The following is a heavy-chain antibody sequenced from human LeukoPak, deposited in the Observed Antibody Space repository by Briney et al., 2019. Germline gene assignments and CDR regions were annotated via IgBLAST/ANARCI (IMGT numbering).Heavy chain of an antibody. CDR2: ISYDGSNK. D-gene: IGHD6-19*01. V-gene: IGHV3-30*04. Sequence: GGSLRLSCAASGFTFSSYAMLWVRQAPGKELEWVAVISYDGSNKYYADSVKGRFTISRDNSKNTLYLQMNSLRAEDTAVYYCARGTIAVAGTSGYWGQGTLVTVSS. J-gene: IGHJ4*02. CDR1: GFTFSSYA. CDR3: ARGTIAVAGTSGY.